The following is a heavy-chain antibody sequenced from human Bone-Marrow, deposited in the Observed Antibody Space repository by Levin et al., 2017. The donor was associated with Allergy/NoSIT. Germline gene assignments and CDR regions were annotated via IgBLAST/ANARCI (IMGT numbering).Heavy chain of an antibody. V-gene: IGHV3-23*01. CDR2: ITGSGTVT. CDR1: GFTFGTDA. Sequence: GESLKISCAASGFTFGTDAMNWVRQAPGKGLEWVASITGSGTVTYYADSVKGRFTISRDNHNNTLYLHMNSLRAEDTAIYYCAKRGGGVDTEIDYWGQGTLVTVSS. J-gene: IGHJ4*02. D-gene: IGHD2-15*01. CDR3: AKRGGGVDTEIDY.